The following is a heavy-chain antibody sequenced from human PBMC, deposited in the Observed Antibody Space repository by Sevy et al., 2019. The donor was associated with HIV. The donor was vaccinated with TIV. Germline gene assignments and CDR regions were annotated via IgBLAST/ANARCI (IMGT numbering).Heavy chain of an antibody. V-gene: IGHV3-33*01. J-gene: IGHJ3*02. D-gene: IGHD3-16*02. CDR2: IWYDGSNK. CDR3: ARDHRIMITFGGVIVHDAFDI. CDR1: GFTFNSYG. Sequence: GGSLRLSCAASGFTFNSYGMHWVRQAPGKGLEWVAVIWYDGSNKYYADSVKGRFTISRDNSKNTLYLQMNSLRAEDTAVYYCARDHRIMITFGGVIVHDAFDIWGQGTMVTVSS.